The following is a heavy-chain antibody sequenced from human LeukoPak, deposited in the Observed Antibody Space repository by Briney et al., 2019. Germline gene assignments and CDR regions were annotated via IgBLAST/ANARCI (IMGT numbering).Heavy chain of an antibody. J-gene: IGHJ1*01. CDR3: ASGFSRGWSIDH. CDR2: IYYSGST. CDR1: GDSLSSYY. D-gene: IGHD6-19*01. Sequence: SETLSLTCTGSGDSLSSYYWRWIRQPPGKGLEWIGYIYYSGSTNYNPSLKSRVTISVDTSKNQFSLKLSSVTAADTAVYYCASGFSRGWSIDHWGQGTLVTVSS. V-gene: IGHV4-59*08.